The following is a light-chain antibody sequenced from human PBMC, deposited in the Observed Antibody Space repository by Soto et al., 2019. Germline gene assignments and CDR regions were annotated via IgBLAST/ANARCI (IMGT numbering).Light chain of an antibody. CDR1: SSDVGNYDY. Sequence: QSALSQPASVSGSLGQSITIPCTGTSSDVGNYDYVSWYQQHPGKAPKLMIYEVSNRPSGVFNRFSGSKSGNTASLTISGLQAEDEAAYYCSSYTTSSTVIFGGGTQLTVL. J-gene: IGLJ2*01. CDR2: EVS. V-gene: IGLV2-14*01. CDR3: SSYTTSSTVI.